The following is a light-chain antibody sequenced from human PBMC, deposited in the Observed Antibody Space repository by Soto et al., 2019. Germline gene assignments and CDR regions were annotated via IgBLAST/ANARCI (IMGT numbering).Light chain of an antibody. V-gene: IGLV2-8*01. CDR1: SSDVGGYDY. Sequence: QSALTQPPSASASPGQSATISCTGTSSDVGGYDYVSWYQQHPGKAPKLIIYEVTKRPSGVPDRFSGSKSGNTASLTVSGLQAEDEANYYCSSYGAHTLLFGGGTKLTVL. CDR3: SSYGAHTLL. CDR2: EVT. J-gene: IGLJ2*01.